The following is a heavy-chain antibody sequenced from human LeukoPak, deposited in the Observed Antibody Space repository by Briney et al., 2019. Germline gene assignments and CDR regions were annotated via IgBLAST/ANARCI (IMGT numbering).Heavy chain of an antibody. V-gene: IGHV4-39*01. CDR3: ARLGGDIYFYYMDV. CDR1: GGSISSNIYY. CDR2: IYYSGTT. J-gene: IGHJ6*03. D-gene: IGHD3-9*01. Sequence: SETLSLACTVSGGSISSNIYYWGWIRQPPGKGLEWIGSIYYSGTTYYNPSLKSRVTISVDMSKNQFSLKPSSVTAADTAVYYCARLGGDIYFYYMDVWGKGTTVTISS.